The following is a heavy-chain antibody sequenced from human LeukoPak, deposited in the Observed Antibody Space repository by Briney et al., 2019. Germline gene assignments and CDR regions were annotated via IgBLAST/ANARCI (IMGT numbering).Heavy chain of an antibody. CDR3: ARFGSGSYGYMDV. CDR2: IYYSGST. J-gene: IGHJ6*03. Sequence: PSETLSLTCTVSGGSISSYYWSWIRQPPGKGLEWIGYIYYSGSTNYNPSLKSRVTISVDTSKNQFSLKLSSVTAADTAVYYCARFGSGSYGYMDVWGKGTTVTISS. D-gene: IGHD3-10*01. CDR1: GGSISSYY. V-gene: IGHV4-59*01.